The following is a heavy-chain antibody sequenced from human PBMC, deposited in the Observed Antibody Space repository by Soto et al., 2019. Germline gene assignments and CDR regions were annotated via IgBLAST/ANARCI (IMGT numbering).Heavy chain of an antibody. J-gene: IGHJ4*02. D-gene: IGHD1-26*01. CDR1: GFSFSRYG. V-gene: IGHV3-30*18. CDR2: ISYDGGDK. Sequence: GGSLRLSCVASGFSFSRYGMHWVRQAPGKGLEWVAVISYDGGDKYYADSVKGRFTISRDNSKNTLDLQMNSLRGEDTAVYYCAKDTDVVGAAYKFDYWGQGTLVTVSS. CDR3: AKDTDVVGAAYKFDY.